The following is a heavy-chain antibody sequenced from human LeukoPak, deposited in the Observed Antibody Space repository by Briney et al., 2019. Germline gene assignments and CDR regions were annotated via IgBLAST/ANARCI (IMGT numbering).Heavy chain of an antibody. J-gene: IGHJ4*02. D-gene: IGHD6-13*01. V-gene: IGHV1-2*02. CDR1: GYTFTGYY. CDR3: ARDTYSSSWCDY. CDR2: INPNSGGT. Sequence: ASVKVSCKASGYTFTGYYMHWVRQAPGQGLEWMGWINPNSGGTNYAQKFQGRVTMTRDTSISTAYMELSRLRSDDTAVYYCARDTYSSSWCDYWGQGTLVTVSS.